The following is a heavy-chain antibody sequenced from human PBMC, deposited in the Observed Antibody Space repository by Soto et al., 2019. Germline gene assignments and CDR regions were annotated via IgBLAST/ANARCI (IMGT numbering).Heavy chain of an antibody. Sequence: QVQLVQSGAEVKKPGASVKVSCKASGYTFTSYAMHWVRQAPGQRLEWMGWINAGNGNTKYSQKFQGRVTITRDTSASTAYMEVSSQRSEDTAVYYCARGDYYDIHDYWGQGTLVTVSS. CDR2: INAGNGNT. D-gene: IGHD3-22*01. CDR3: ARGDYYDIHDY. J-gene: IGHJ4*02. V-gene: IGHV1-3*01. CDR1: GYTFTSYA.